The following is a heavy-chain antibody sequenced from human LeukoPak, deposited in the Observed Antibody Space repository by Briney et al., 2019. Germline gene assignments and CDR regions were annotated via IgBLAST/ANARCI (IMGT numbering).Heavy chain of an antibody. CDR2: IIPIFGTA. CDR1: GGTFSSYA. J-gene: IGHJ4*02. D-gene: IGHD2-2*02. Sequence: ASVKVSCKASGGTFSSYAISWVRQAPGQGLEWMGGIIPIFGTANYAQKFQGRVTITADKSTSTAYMELSSLRSEDTAVYYCASLRYCSSTSCYISGRGYFDYWGQGTLVTVSS. CDR3: ASLRYCSSTSCYISGRGYFDY. V-gene: IGHV1-69*06.